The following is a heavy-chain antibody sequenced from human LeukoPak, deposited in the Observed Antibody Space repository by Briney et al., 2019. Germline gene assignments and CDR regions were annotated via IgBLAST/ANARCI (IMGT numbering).Heavy chain of an antibody. D-gene: IGHD3-3*01. J-gene: IGHJ4*02. Sequence: PSETLSLTCAVYGGSFSGYYWSWIRQPPGKGLEWIGSIYYSGSAYYNPSLKSRVTISVDPSKNQFSLKLSSVTAADTAVYYCAAYDFWSGINPTLDYWGQGTLVTVSS. CDR2: IYYSGSA. CDR1: GGSFSGYY. V-gene: IGHV4-34*01. CDR3: AAYDFWSGINPTLDY.